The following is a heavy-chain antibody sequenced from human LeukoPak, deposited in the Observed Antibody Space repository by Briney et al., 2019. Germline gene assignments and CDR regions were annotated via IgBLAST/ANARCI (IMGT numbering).Heavy chain of an antibody. V-gene: IGHV3-11*04. D-gene: IGHD1-26*01. CDR1: GFTFSGFY. CDR2: ISGSYSTT. Sequence: GGSLRLSCAASGFTFSGFYMSWLRQAPGMGLEWVSCISGSYSTTYYADSVKGRFTISRDNSKNTLYLQMNSLRAEDTAVYYCAKDSGSYSYYCYGMDVWGQGTTVTVSS. CDR3: AKDSGSYSYYCYGMDV. J-gene: IGHJ6*02.